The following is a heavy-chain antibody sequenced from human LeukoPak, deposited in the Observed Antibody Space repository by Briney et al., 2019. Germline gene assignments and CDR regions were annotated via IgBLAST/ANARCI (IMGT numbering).Heavy chain of an antibody. J-gene: IGHJ3*02. CDR2: IWFDGSNK. V-gene: IGHV3-33*01. CDR3: ARGKEQQLYAFDI. Sequence: GGSLRLSCAASGFTFSSYGMHWVRQAPGKGLEWVAVIWFDGSNKYYADSVKGRVTISRDNSKNTLYLQMNSLSAEDTAVYYCARGKEQQLYAFDIWGQGTMVTVSS. D-gene: IGHD6-13*01. CDR1: GFTFSSYG.